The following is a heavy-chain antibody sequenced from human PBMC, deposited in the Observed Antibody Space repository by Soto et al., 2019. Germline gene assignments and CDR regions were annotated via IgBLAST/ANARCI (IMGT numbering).Heavy chain of an antibody. J-gene: IGHJ4*02. CDR1: GGSVSSGSYY. CDR3: ARYSSSAGYFDY. D-gene: IGHD6-6*01. Sequence: SETLSLTCTVSGGSVSSGSYYWSWIRQPPGKGLEWIGYIYYSGSTNYNPSLKSRVTISVDTSKNQFSLKLSSVTAADTAVYYCARYSSSAGYFDYWGQGTLVTVPS. CDR2: IYYSGST. V-gene: IGHV4-61*01.